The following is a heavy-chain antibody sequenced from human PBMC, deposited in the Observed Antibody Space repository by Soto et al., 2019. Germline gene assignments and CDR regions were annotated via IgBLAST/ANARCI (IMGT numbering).Heavy chain of an antibody. J-gene: IGHJ5*02. D-gene: IGHD6-19*01. V-gene: IGHV5-51*01. Sequence: ESLKISCKDCGYSFTTHWIGWVRQVPGKGLEWMGIIYLGDSDTRYSPSFQGQVTISADKSTTTAYLQWSSLKASDTAMYYCARRGSSSLNWIDPWGQGTLVTVSS. CDR2: IYLGDSDT. CDR3: ARRGSSSLNWIDP. CDR1: GYSFTTHW.